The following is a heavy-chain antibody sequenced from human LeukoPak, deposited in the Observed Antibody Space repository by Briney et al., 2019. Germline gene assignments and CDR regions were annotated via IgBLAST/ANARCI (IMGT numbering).Heavy chain of an antibody. J-gene: IGHJ3*02. V-gene: IGHV4-4*07. Sequence: SETLSLTCTVSGGSISSYYWSWIRQPAGKGLEWIGRIYTSGGTNYNPSLKSRVTMSVDTSKNQFSLNLSSVTAADTAVYYCARRAYYYDSSGYYAFDIWGQGTMVTVSS. CDR3: ARRAYYYDSSGYYAFDI. D-gene: IGHD3-22*01. CDR2: IYTSGGT. CDR1: GGSISSYY.